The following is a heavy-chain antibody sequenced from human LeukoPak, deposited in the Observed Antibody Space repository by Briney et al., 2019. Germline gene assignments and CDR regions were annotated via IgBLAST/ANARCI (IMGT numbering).Heavy chain of an antibody. V-gene: IGHV4-34*01. J-gene: IGHJ4*02. CDR3: ARTRIQLRWYYFDY. D-gene: IGHD5-18*01. Sequence: SETLSLTCAVYGGSFSGYYWSLIRQPPGKGLEWIGEINHSGSTNYNPSLKSRVTISVDTSKNQFSLKLSSVTAADTAVYYCARTRIQLRWYYFDYWGQGTLVTVSS. CDR1: GGSFSGYY. CDR2: INHSGST.